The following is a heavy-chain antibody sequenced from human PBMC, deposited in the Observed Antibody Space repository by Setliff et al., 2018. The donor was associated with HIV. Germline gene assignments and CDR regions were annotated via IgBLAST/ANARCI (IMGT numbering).Heavy chain of an antibody. Sequence: SETLSLTCTVSGGSIRSSTYYWGWIRQSPGKGLEWIGSLHYSGNTYYNSSLKSRVTISVDTSKNQFSLKLSSVTAADTAVYYCATYADRESNRFDPWGQGILVTVS. CDR1: GGSIRSSTYY. D-gene: IGHD3-10*01. J-gene: IGHJ5*02. CDR3: ATYADRESNRFDP. CDR2: LHYSGNT. V-gene: IGHV4-39*01.